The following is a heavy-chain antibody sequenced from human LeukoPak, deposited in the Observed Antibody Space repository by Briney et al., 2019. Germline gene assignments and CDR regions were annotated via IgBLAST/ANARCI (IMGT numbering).Heavy chain of an antibody. CDR2: IYHSGST. Sequence: PSETLSLTCTVSGYSISSGYYWGWIRQPPGKGLEWIGSIYHSGSTYYNPSLKSRVTISVDTSKNQFSLKLSSVTAADTAVYYCARDIVTTYNWFDPWGQGTLVTVSS. CDR1: GYSISSGYY. V-gene: IGHV4-38-2*02. J-gene: IGHJ5*02. CDR3: ARDIVTTYNWFDP. D-gene: IGHD4-17*01.